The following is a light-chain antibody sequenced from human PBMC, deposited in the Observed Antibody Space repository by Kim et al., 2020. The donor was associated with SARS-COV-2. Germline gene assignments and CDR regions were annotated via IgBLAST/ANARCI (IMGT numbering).Light chain of an antibody. V-gene: IGLV1-44*01. CDR2: SNN. CDR1: SSNIGSNN. Sequence: QSVLTQPPSASGTPGQRVTISCSGSSSNIGSNNVVWYQQLPGAAPNLLIYSNNQRPSGIPDRFSGSRSGTSASLAISGLQSGDEADYYCAVWDDSLKQGVFGGGTRLIVL. CDR3: AVWDDSLKQGV. J-gene: IGLJ3*02.